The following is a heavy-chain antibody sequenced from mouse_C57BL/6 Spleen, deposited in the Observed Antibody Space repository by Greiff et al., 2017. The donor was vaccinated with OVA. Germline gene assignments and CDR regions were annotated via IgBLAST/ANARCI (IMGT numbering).Heavy chain of an antibody. CDR3: ARGKIYDGYYDAYFDY. Sequence: EVQVVESGPELVKPGASVKISCKASGYSFTDYNMNWVKQSNGKSLEWIGVINPNYGTTSYNQKFKGKATLTVDQSSSTAYMQLNSLTSEDSAVYYCARGKIYDGYYDAYFDYWGQGTTLTVSS. CDR2: INPNYGTT. CDR1: GYSFTDYN. D-gene: IGHD2-3*01. J-gene: IGHJ2*01. V-gene: IGHV1-39*01.